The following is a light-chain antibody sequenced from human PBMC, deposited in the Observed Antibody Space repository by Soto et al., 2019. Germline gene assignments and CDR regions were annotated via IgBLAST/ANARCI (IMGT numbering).Light chain of an antibody. CDR2: LDS. V-gene: IGKV2-28*01. CDR1: QSLLHLNGNNY. CDR3: MQALQNPVT. Sequence: DIVMTQSPLSLPVTPGEPASISCRSSQSLLHLNGNNYLDWYLQKPGQSPQLLIYLDSNRASGVPDRFSGSGSGTDFTLKISRVEAEDVGIYYCMQALQNPVTFGQGTRLEIK. J-gene: IGKJ5*01.